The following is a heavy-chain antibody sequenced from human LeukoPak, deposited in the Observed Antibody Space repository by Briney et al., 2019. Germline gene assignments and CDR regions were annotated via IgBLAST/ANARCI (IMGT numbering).Heavy chain of an antibody. CDR3: VRDWDHFDFDS. Sequence: GGSLRLSCAASGFTFRDYWMHWIRQAPGKGLVWVSRIKGDGSHTIYADSVKGRFTISRDNAKNTLYLQMKSLRVEDTALYYCVRDWDHFDFDSWGQGTLDTVSS. CDR2: IKGDGSHT. D-gene: IGHD1-26*01. CDR1: GFTFRDYW. J-gene: IGHJ5*01. V-gene: IGHV3-74*01.